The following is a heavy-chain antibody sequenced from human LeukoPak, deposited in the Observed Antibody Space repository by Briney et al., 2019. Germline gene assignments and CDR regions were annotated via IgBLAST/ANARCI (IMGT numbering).Heavy chain of an antibody. D-gene: IGHD1-26*01. CDR2: INSDGSST. Sequence: GGSLRLSCAASGFTFSSYWMHWVRQAPGKGLVWVSRINSDGSSTSYADSVKGRFTISRDNAENTLYLQMNSLRAEDTAVYYCARDYSGSYYSGNFQHWGQGTLVTVSS. CDR1: GFTFSSYW. CDR3: ARDYSGSYYSGNFQH. V-gene: IGHV3-74*01. J-gene: IGHJ1*01.